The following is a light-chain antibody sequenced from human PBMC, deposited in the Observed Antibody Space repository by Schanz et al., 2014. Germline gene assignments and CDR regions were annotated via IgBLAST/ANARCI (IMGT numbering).Light chain of an antibody. Sequence: QSALTQPASVSGSPGQSITISCTGTSSDVGGYDFVSWYQQHPDKAPKLMIYDVSNRPSGVSNRFSASKSGNTASLTISDLQAEDEADYYCSSYADSSTLFGPGTKLTVL. CDR1: SSDVGGYDF. CDR3: SSYADSSTL. CDR2: DVS. V-gene: IGLV2-14*03. J-gene: IGLJ1*01.